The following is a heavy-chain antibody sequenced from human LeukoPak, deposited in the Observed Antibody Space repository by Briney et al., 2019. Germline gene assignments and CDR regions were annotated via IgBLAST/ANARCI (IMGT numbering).Heavy chain of an antibody. CDR2: MNPNSGNT. CDR1: GYTFTSYD. V-gene: IGHV1-8*01. D-gene: IGHD3-9*01. CDR3: ARAPVLRYFDWLLYKEGGYYFDY. J-gene: IGHJ4*02. Sequence: GASVKVSCKASGYTFTSYDINWVRQATGQGLEWMGWMNPNSGNTGYAQKFQGRVTMTRNTSISTAYMELSSLRSEDTAVYYCARAPVLRYFDWLLYKEGGYYFDYWGQGTLVTVSS.